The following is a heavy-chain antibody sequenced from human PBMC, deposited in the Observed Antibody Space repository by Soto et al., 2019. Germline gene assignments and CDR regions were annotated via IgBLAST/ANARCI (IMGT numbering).Heavy chain of an antibody. Sequence: PGGSLRLSCAASGFTVSSNYISWVRQAPAKGLQSVSVIYSGCSTYYADSVKGRFTISRDNSKNTLYLQMNSLRAEETAVYYCASPVASNYFWSGYYPQSLHFAYWGQGTLVTVSS. CDR2: IYSGCST. CDR3: ASPVASNYFWSGYYPQSLHFAY. D-gene: IGHD3-3*01. CDR1: GFTVSSNY. V-gene: IGHV3-53*01. J-gene: IGHJ4*02.